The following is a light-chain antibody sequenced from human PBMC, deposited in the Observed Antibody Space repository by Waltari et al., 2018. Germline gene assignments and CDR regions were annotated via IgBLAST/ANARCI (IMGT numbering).Light chain of an antibody. CDR3: HQYNTLPLT. V-gene: IGKV1-5*03. J-gene: IGKJ4*01. CDR2: KAS. CDR1: ESVKNN. Sequence: DVQLTHSPSTLSASVGDRVPITCRASESVKNNLAWYQHKPGKAPKVLVHKASRLESGVPSRFSGSGYGTEFTLTISSLEPDDFATYYCHQYNTLPLTFGGGTKVEIK.